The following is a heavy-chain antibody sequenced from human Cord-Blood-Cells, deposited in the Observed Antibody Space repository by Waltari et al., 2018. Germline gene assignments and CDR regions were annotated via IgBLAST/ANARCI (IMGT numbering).Heavy chain of an antibody. CDR3: ARFLEWLYYFDY. CDR1: GGSISSSSYH. D-gene: IGHD3-3*01. CDR2: IYYSGST. J-gene: IGHJ4*02. Sequence: QLQLQESGPGLVKPSETLSLTCTVSGGSISSSSYHWGWSRQPPGKWLEWIGRIYYSGSTYYNPSLKSRVTISVDTSKNQFSLKLSSVTAADTAVYYCARFLEWLYYFDYWGQGTLVTVSS. V-gene: IGHV4-39*01.